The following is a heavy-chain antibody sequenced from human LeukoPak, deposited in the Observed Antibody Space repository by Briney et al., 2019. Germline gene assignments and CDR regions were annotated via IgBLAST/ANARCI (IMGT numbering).Heavy chain of an antibody. V-gene: IGHV3-48*03. J-gene: IGHJ4*02. CDR3: ARRGVIISYFDY. CDR1: GLTFSSYE. CDR2: ISSSGSTI. D-gene: IGHD3-10*01. Sequence: GGPLRLSCAASGLTFSSYEMNWVRQAPGKGLEWVSYISSSGSTIYYADSVKGRFTISRDNAKNSLYLQMNSLRAEDTAVYYCARRGVIISYFDYWGQGTLVTVSS.